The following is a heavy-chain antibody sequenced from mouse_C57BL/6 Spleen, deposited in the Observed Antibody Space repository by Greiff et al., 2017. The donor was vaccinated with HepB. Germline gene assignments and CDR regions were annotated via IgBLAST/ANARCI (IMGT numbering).Heavy chain of an antibody. CDR3: ARTITTVVAKDLYFDV. V-gene: IGHV1-26*01. D-gene: IGHD1-1*01. J-gene: IGHJ1*03. CDR2: INPNNGGT. CDR1: GYTFTDYY. Sequence: EVQLQQSGPELVKPGASVKISCKASGYTFTDYYMNWVKQSHGKSLEWIGDINPNNGGTSYNQKFKGKATLTVDKSSSTAYMELRSLTSEDSAVYYCARTITTVVAKDLYFDVWGTGTTVTVSS.